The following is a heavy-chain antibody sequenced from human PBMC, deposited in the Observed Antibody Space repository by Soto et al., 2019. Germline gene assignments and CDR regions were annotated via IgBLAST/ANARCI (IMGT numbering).Heavy chain of an antibody. D-gene: IGHD2-2*01. CDR2: IVVGSGNT. CDR3: AAGYCSSTSCYVSYYGMDV. Sequence: SVKVSCKASGFTFTSSAVQWARQARGQRLEWIGWIVVGSGNTNYAQKFQERVTITRDMSTSTAYMELSSLRSEDTAVYYCAAGYCSSTSCYVSYYGMDVWGQGTTVTVSS. CDR1: GFTFTSSA. J-gene: IGHJ6*02. V-gene: IGHV1-58*01.